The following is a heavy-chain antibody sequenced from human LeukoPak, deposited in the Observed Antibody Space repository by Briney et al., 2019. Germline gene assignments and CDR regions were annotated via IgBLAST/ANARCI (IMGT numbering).Heavy chain of an antibody. CDR1: GYTFTGYY. CDR2: INPNSGGT. CDR3: ARGVDTAMVISDSRWFDP. J-gene: IGHJ5*02. V-gene: IGHV1-2*02. D-gene: IGHD5-18*01. Sequence: GASVKVSCKASGYTFTGYYMHWVRQAPGQGLEWMGWINPNSGGTNYAQKLQGRVTMTTDTSTSTAYMELRSLRSDDTAVYYCARGVDTAMVISDSRWFDPWGQGTLVTVSS.